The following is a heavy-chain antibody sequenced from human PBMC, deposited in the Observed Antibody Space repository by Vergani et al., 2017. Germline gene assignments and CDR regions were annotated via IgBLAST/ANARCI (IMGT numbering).Heavy chain of an antibody. D-gene: IGHD2/OR15-2a*01. CDR2: VSPYNGNT. J-gene: IGHJ6*03. V-gene: IGHV1-18*01. Sequence: QSQLVQSGDEVKKPGASVKVSCKTSGYSFINYGISWVRQAPGQGLEWLGWVSPYNGNTNYGQKIQGRVTMTTDTSTRTAYMQLRSLTFDDTAVYYCARVRTTAPGGVYYYYYMDVWGKGTTVTVSS. CDR3: ARVRTTAPGGVYYYYYMDV. CDR1: GYSFINYG.